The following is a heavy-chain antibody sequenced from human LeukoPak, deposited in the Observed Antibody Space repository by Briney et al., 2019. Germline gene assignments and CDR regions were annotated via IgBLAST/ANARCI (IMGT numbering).Heavy chain of an antibody. CDR2: IKQDGSEK. Sequence: GGSLRLSCAASGFTFSTYAMSWVRQAPGKGLEWVANIKQDGSEKYYVDSVKGRFTISRDNAKNSLFLQMSSLRAEDTAVYYCARGKGLTIFGVVSWFDPWGQGTLVTVSS. D-gene: IGHD3-3*01. CDR3: ARGKGLTIFGVVSWFDP. V-gene: IGHV3-7*01. J-gene: IGHJ5*02. CDR1: GFTFSTYA.